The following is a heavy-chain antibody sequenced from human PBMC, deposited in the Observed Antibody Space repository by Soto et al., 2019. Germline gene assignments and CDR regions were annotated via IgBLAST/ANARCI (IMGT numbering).Heavy chain of an antibody. D-gene: IGHD2-15*01. CDR2: IYYSGST. Sequence: SEPLSLTFTVSGGSISSSSYYWGWIRQPPGKGLEWIGSIYYSGSTYYNPSLKSRVTISVDTSKNQFSLKLSSVTAADTAVYYCARETPGGKGILCGMDGWGKGNTVRVYS. J-gene: IGHJ6*04. CDR3: ARETPGGKGILCGMDG. V-gene: IGHV4-39*07. CDR1: GGSISSSSYY.